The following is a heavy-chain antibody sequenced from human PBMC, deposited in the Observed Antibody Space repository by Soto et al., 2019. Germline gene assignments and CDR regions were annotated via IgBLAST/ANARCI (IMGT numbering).Heavy chain of an antibody. CDR2: TYYRSKWYN. Sequence: PSQTLSLTCAISGDSVSSNSAAWNWIRQSPSSGLEWLGRTYYRSKWYNDYAVSVKSRITINPDTSKNQFSLQLNSVTPEDTAVYYCARGIAARQGRYYYYYGMDVWGQGTTVTVSS. V-gene: IGHV6-1*01. CDR3: ARGIAARQGRYYYYYGMDV. CDR1: GDSVSSNSAA. D-gene: IGHD6-6*01. J-gene: IGHJ6*02.